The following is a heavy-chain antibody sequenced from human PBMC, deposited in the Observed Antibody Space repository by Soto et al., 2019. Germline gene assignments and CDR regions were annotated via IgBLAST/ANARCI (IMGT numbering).Heavy chain of an antibody. V-gene: IGHV4-59*08. D-gene: IGHD1-26*01. CDR2: VNDRWGS. Sequence: SETLSLTCTVSGGSISDYYWAWIRLPPGKGLEWIGYVNDRWGSHYNPSLKSRVAISLDTSKSQFSLKMTSVTATDTAVYYCARHVTGATGGTAYYYDGMDVWAQGTKVIVSS. CDR1: GGSISDYY. J-gene: IGHJ6*02. CDR3: ARHVTGATGGTAYYYDGMDV.